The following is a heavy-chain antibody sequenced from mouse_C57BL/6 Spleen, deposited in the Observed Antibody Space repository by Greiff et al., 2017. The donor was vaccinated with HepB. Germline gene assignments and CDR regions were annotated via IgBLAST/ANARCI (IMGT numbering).Heavy chain of an antibody. J-gene: IGHJ2*01. Sequence: EVKLMESGPGLVKPSQSLSLTCSVTGYSITSGYYWNWIRQFPGNKLEWMGYISYDGSNNYNPSLKNRISITRDTSKNQFCLKLNSVTTEDTATYYCARDYYGDYWGQGTTLTVSS. CDR3: ARDYYGDY. CDR1: GYSITSGYY. CDR2: ISYDGSN. V-gene: IGHV3-6*01. D-gene: IGHD1-1*01.